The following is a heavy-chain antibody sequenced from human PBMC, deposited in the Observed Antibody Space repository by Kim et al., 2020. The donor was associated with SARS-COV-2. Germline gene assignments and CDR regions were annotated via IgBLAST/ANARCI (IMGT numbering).Heavy chain of an antibody. V-gene: IGHV3-23*01. CDR2: ISDRGGST. Sequence: GGSLRLSCAASGFTFSNYAMTWVRQAPGKGLEWVSVISDRGGSTYYADSVKGRFTISRDNSKNTLYLQMNSLRAEDTAPYYCANWTDYRGQGTLVTVSS. J-gene: IGHJ4*02. CDR3: ANWTDY. D-gene: IGHD3-3*01. CDR1: GFTFSNYA.